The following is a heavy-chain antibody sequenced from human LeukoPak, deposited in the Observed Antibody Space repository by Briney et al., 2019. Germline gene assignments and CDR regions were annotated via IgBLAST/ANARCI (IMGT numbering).Heavy chain of an antibody. J-gene: IGHJ6*04. CDR3: ARDYQPVVVPAATGYYYGMDV. Sequence: PGGSLRLSCASSGFTFSSYSMKWVRQAPGKGLEWVSSISSSCSYIYYADSVKGRFTISRDNAKNSLYLQMNSLRAEDTAVYYCARDYQPVVVPAATGYYYGMDVWGKGTTVTVSS. CDR2: ISSSCSYI. V-gene: IGHV3-21*01. CDR1: GFTFSSYS. D-gene: IGHD2-2*01.